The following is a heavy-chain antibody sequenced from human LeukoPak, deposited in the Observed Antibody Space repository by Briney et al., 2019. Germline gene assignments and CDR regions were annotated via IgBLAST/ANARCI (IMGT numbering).Heavy chain of an antibody. CDR3: ARDGDANYYDSNRYFQH. V-gene: IGHV1-69*05. CDR1: GGTFSGYA. CDR2: IIPIFGTA. D-gene: IGHD3-22*01. J-gene: IGHJ1*01. Sequence: SVKVSCKASGGTFSGYAISWVRQAPGQGLEWMGRIIPIFGTANYAQKFQGRVTITTDESTSTAYMELSSLRSEDTAVYYCARDGDANYYDSNRYFQHWGQGTLVTVSS.